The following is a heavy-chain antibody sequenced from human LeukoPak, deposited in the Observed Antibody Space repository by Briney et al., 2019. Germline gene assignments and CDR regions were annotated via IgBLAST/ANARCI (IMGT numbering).Heavy chain of an antibody. CDR1: GFTFSTYA. D-gene: IGHD4-11*01. Sequence: GGSLRLSCAASGFTFSTYAMSWVRQAPGKGLEWVSAISGSGDSTYYADAVKGRFNISRDNSKNTLYLQVSSLRAEDTAVYYCATSYSKKYWGQGTLVTVSS. CDR3: ATSYSKKY. CDR2: ISGSGDST. J-gene: IGHJ4*02. V-gene: IGHV3-23*01.